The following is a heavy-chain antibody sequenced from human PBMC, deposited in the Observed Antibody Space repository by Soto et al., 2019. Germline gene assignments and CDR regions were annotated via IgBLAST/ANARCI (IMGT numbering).Heavy chain of an antibody. Sequence: SVKVSCKGSGGTFSSYAIIWVRQAPGQGLEWMGGIIPIFGTANYAQKFQGRVTITADESTSTAYMELSSLRSEDTAVYYCARGSKPYCSSTSCYKNWFDPWGQGTLVTVSS. CDR3: ARGSKPYCSSTSCYKNWFDP. J-gene: IGHJ5*02. V-gene: IGHV1-69*13. D-gene: IGHD2-2*02. CDR1: GGTFSSYA. CDR2: IIPIFGTA.